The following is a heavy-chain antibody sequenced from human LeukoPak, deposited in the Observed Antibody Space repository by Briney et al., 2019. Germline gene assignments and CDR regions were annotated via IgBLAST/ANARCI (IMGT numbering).Heavy chain of an antibody. CDR2: ISYDGSNK. D-gene: IGHD3-22*01. CDR3: ARGSSGMRAFDI. CDR1: GFTLSSYA. Sequence: PGGSLRLSCAASGFTLSSYAMHWVRQAPGKGLEWVAVISYDGSNKYYADSVKGRFTISRDNSKNTLYLQMNSLRAEDTAVYYCARGSSGMRAFDIWGQGTMVTVSS. J-gene: IGHJ3*02. V-gene: IGHV3-30*04.